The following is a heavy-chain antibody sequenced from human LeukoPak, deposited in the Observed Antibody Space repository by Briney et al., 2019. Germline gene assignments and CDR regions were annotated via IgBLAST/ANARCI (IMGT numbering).Heavy chain of an antibody. D-gene: IGHD1-26*01. V-gene: IGHV4-59*01. CDR1: GGSISTYY. J-gene: IGHJ5*02. CDR2: IYYSGST. CDR3: ARADSSGSFRNWFDP. Sequence: SETLSLTCTVSGGSISTYYWSWIRQPPGKGLEWIGNIYYSGSTNYNPSLQSRVIISLDTSKNRFSLNLSSVAAAGTAVYFCARADSSGSFRNWFDPWGQGTLVTVSS.